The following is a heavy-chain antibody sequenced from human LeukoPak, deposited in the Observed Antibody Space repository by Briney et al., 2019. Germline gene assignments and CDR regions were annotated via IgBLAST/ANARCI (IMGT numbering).Heavy chain of an antibody. CDR3: AKDSMAATNVPRFDY. Sequence: GASLRLSCAASGFTFSSYAMSWVRQAPGKGLEWVSAISGSGGSTYYADSMKGRFTISRDNSKNTLYLQMNSLRAEDTAVYYCAKDSMAATNVPRFDYWGQGTLVTVSS. CDR2: ISGSGGST. D-gene: IGHD1-26*01. CDR1: GFTFSSYA. J-gene: IGHJ4*02. V-gene: IGHV3-23*01.